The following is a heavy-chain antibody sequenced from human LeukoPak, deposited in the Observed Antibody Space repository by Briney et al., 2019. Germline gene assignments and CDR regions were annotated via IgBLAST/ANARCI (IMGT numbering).Heavy chain of an antibody. Sequence: GGSLRLSCAASGVTFSSYAIHWVRQAPGKGQEWEALIWHDGSNKYYSDSVKGRFTISRDNSKNTAFLQMNSLRAEDTAVYYCATEVFGSGSCPDYWGQGTLVTVSS. D-gene: IGHD3-10*01. CDR3: ATEVFGSGSCPDY. J-gene: IGHJ4*02. V-gene: IGHV3-33*01. CDR2: IWHDGSNK. CDR1: GVTFSSYA.